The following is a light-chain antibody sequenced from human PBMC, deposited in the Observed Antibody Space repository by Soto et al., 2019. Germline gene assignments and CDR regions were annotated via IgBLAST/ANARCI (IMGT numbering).Light chain of an antibody. CDR1: QSVSRSY. Sequence: EIVLTQSPGTLSLSPGERATLSCRASQSVSRSYLAWYQHKPGQAPRLLIYGASSRATGIPDRFRGSGSGTDFSPTNSRLEPEECAVDDGQQYGSSPHTFGQGTKLESK. V-gene: IGKV3-20*01. CDR2: GAS. J-gene: IGKJ2*01. CDR3: QQYGSSPHT.